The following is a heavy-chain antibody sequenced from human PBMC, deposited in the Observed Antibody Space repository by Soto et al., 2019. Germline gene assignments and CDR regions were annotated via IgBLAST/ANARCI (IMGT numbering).Heavy chain of an antibody. CDR1: GFTFSSYA. V-gene: IGHV3-23*01. J-gene: IGHJ4*02. CDR2: ISGSGGST. CDR3: AKDRSGWYPRAFDY. D-gene: IGHD6-19*01. Sequence: LSLTCAASGFTFSSYAMSWVRQAPGKGLEWVSAISGSGGSTYYADSVKGRFTISRDNSKNTLYLQMNSLRAEDTAVYYCAKDRSGWYPRAFDYWGQGTLVTVSS.